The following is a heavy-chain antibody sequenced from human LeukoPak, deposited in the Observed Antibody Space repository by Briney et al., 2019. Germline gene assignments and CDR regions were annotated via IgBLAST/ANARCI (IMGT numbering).Heavy chain of an antibody. CDR2: INHSGTT. CDR1: GGSFSGFY. Sequence: SETLSLTCAVYGGSFSGFYWSWIRQPPGEGLEWIGGINHSGTTNYNPSLKSRVTISLDTSRIQFSLRLSSVTAADTAVYYCARARRGSIAARQGNYQHWGQGTLVTVSS. J-gene: IGHJ1*01. V-gene: IGHV4-34*01. D-gene: IGHD6-6*01. CDR3: ARARRGSIAARQGNYQH.